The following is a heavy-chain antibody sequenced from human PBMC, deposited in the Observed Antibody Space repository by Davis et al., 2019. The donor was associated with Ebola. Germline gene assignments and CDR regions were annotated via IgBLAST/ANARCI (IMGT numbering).Heavy chain of an antibody. CDR1: GFTSSSYA. V-gene: IGHV4-39*01. CDR3: ARHTYYYRGVTCYRDGGWFDP. CDR2: IYYSGST. Sequence: MPGGSLRLSCAAYGFTSSSYAMTWVRPPPGKEREWVASIYYSGSTYSNPSLQRRFTISGDSSKTQYSLKLTSVTAADTSVYYCARHTYYYRGVTCYRDGGWFDPWGQGTLVTVSS. D-gene: IGHD2-15*01. J-gene: IGHJ5*02.